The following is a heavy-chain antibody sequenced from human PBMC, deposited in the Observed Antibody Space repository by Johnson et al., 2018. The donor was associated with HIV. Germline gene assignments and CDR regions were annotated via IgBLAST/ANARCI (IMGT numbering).Heavy chain of an antibody. CDR3: ARHNAFDI. V-gene: IGHV3-53*01. CDR2: IYSGGST. Sequence: MLLVESGGCLIQPGGSLRLSCAASGFTVSSNYMTWVRQAPGKGLEWVSVIYSGGSTYYADSVKGRFTISRDNSKNTLYLQMNSLRAEDTAVYYCARHNAFDIWGQGTMVTVSS. CDR1: GFTVSSNY. J-gene: IGHJ3*02.